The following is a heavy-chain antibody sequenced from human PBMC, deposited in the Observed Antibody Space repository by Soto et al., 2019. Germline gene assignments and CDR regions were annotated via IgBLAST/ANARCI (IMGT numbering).Heavy chain of an antibody. D-gene: IGHD3-10*01. CDR1: GGSISSYY. J-gene: IGHJ6*02. CDR3: ARPGFGPLHGLVDV. Sequence: QVQLQESGPGLVKPSETLSLSCTVSGGSISSYYWSWFRQSPGKRMEWIGYVHHSWGSSYNPPLQSRVAISLDTSKSQSSLKVTSVTATDSSVYYCARPGFGPLHGLVDVWGQGTTVTVSS. CDR2: VHHSWGS. V-gene: IGHV4-59*08.